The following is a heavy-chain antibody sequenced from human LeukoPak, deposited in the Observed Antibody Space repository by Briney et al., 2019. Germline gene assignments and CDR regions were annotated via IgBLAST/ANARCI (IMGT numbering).Heavy chain of an antibody. CDR3: ARAAIGYCSSTSCYPYYYYYMDV. Sequence: PSETLSLTCTVSGYSISSGYYWSWIRQPPGKGLEWIGEINHSGSTNYNPSLKSRVTISVDTSKNQFSLKLSSVTAADTAVYYCARAAIGYCSSTSCYPYYYYYMDVWGKGTTVTVSS. J-gene: IGHJ6*03. CDR1: GYSISSGYY. V-gene: IGHV4-38-2*02. CDR2: INHSGST. D-gene: IGHD2-2*01.